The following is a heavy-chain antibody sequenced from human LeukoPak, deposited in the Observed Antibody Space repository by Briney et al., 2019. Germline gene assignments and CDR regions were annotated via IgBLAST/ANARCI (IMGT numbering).Heavy chain of an antibody. Sequence: SETLSLTCAVYGGSFSGYYWSWIRQPPGKGLEWIGEINHSGSTNYSPSLKSRVTISVDTSKNQFSLKLSSVTAADTAVYYCARGRAYYDSTGYYYWGQGTLVTVSS. CDR3: ARGRAYYDSTGYYY. J-gene: IGHJ4*02. D-gene: IGHD3-22*01. V-gene: IGHV4-34*01. CDR1: GGSFSGYY. CDR2: INHSGST.